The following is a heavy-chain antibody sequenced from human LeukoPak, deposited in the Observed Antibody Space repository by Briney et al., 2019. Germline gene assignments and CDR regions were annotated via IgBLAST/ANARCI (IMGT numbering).Heavy chain of an antibody. CDR1: GFTFDDYA. CDR2: ISGSGGST. J-gene: IGHJ4*02. Sequence: GRSLRLSCAASGFTFDDYAMHWVRQAPGKGLEWVSAISGSGGSTYYADSVKGRFTISRDNSKNTLYLQMNSLRAEDTAVYYCATYQLLPHWGQGTLVTVSS. V-gene: IGHV3-23*01. D-gene: IGHD2-2*01. CDR3: ATYQLLPH.